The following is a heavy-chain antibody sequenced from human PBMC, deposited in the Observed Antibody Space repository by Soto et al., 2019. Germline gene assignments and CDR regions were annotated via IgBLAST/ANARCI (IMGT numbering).Heavy chain of an antibody. J-gene: IGHJ5*02. CDR3: ARGVGDFDWLFANWFDP. D-gene: IGHD3-9*01. Sequence: QVQLVQSGAEVKKPGASVKVSCKASGYTFTGYYMHWVRQAPGQGLEWMGWINPNSGGTNYAQKFQGRVTMTRDTSISTAYMELSRLRSDDTAVYYCARGVGDFDWLFANWFDPWGQGTLVTVSS. CDR2: INPNSGGT. CDR1: GYTFTGYY. V-gene: IGHV1-2*02.